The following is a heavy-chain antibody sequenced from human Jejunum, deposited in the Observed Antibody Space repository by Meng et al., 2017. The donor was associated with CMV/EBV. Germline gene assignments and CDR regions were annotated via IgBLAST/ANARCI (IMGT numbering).Heavy chain of an antibody. CDR1: GFNFSPFW. D-gene: IGHD1-14*01. V-gene: IGHV3-74*01. J-gene: IGHJ3*02. Sequence: EVQLGEAGGGLVQPGGSLRLSCVASGFNFSPFWMHWVRQAPGKGLVWVSHINSDETNKNYADSVKGRFTISRDNAKKTLYLQLNSLEVEDTAMYYCVRDRGNPDSFDIWGQGTMVTVSS. CDR2: INSDETNK. CDR3: VRDRGNPDSFDI.